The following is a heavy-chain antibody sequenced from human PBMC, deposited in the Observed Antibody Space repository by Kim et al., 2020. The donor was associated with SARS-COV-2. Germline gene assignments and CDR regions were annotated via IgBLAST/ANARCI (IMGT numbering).Heavy chain of an antibody. CDR2: ISAYNGNT. J-gene: IGHJ5*02. CDR1: GYTFTSYG. V-gene: IGHV1-18*01. D-gene: IGHD5-12*01. Sequence: ASVKVSCKASGYTFTSYGISWVRQAPGQGLEWMGWISAYNGNTNYAQKLQGRVTMTTDTSTSTAYMELRSLRSDDTAVYYCARENPYSGYGGLDPWGQGTLVTVSS. CDR3: ARENPYSGYGGLDP.